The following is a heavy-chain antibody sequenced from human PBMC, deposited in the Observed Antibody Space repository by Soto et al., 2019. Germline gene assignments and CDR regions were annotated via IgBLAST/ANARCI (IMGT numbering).Heavy chain of an antibody. V-gene: IGHV3-21*06. CDR2: ISSSSSHI. D-gene: IGHD3-10*01. CDR3: ASWAVRLPASPH. CDR1: GFTFSSYS. Sequence: EVHLVESGGGLVKPGGSLRLSCAASGFTFSSYSMNWVRQAPGKGLEWVSSISSSSSHIYYADSVKGRFTISRDNAKNSLYLRMNSLRAEDTAVYYCASWAVRLPASPHWGQGTLVTVSS. J-gene: IGHJ4*02.